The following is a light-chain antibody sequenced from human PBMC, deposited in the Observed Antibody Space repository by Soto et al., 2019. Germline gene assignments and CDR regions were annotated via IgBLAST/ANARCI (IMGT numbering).Light chain of an antibody. Sequence: EIVLTQSPVTLSSSPGQRATLYCXXSQSVSGSYLAWYQQKPGQAPRLLFYGESNRATGIPDRFSGSGSGTDFTLTISGLEPEDFAVYYCQQYGSSLSTFGQGTKVDIK. CDR3: QQYGSSLST. V-gene: IGKV3-20*01. CDR2: GES. J-gene: IGKJ1*01. CDR1: QSVSGSY.